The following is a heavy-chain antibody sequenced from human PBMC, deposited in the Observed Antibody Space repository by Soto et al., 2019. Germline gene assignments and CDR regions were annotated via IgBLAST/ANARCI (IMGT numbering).Heavy chain of an antibody. CDR2: ISVYDGNT. J-gene: IGHJ4*02. D-gene: IGHD7-27*01. Sequence: QVQLVQSGPAVKKPGASVKVSCKASGYTFTSSDINWVRQAPGQGLEWMGWISVYDGNTNYAQKLQDRVTMTTDTSTSTDYMELRSLRSDDTAVYYCASALGIGDYWGQGTQVTVSS. CDR3: ASALGIGDY. V-gene: IGHV1-18*01. CDR1: GYTFTSSD.